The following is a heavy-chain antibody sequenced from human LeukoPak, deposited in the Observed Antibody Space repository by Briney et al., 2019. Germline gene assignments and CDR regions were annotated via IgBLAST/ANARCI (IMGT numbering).Heavy chain of an antibody. J-gene: IGHJ4*02. CDR3: AREYSFNGVWYGPDY. D-gene: IGHD2-8*01. V-gene: IGHV1-2*02. Sequence: ASVKVSCKASGYTFTGYYLHWARQAPGQGLEWMGWMNPNSGDTNYVQKFQGRVTMTRDTSIPTAYMELSRLTSDDTAVYYCAREYSFNGVWYGPDYWGQGTLVTVSS. CDR2: MNPNSGDT. CDR1: GYTFTGYY.